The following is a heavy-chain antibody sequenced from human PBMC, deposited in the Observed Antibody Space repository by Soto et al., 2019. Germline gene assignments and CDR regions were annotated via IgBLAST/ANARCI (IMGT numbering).Heavy chain of an antibody. CDR2: INPSGGST. D-gene: IGHD4-17*01. V-gene: IGHV1-46*01. J-gene: IGHJ4*02. CDR3: TTDSTVVTWAFDY. CDR1: GYTFTSYY. Sequence: ASVKVSCKASGYTFTSYYMHWVRQAPGQGLEWMGIINPSGGSTSYAQKFQGRVTMTRDTSTSTVYMELSSLRSEDTAVYYCTTDSTVVTWAFDYWGQGTLVTVSS.